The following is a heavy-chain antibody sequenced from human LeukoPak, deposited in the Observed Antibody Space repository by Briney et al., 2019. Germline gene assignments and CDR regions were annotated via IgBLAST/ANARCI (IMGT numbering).Heavy chain of an antibody. Sequence: PSETLSLTCTVSGGSISSSSYYWSWIRQPPGKGLEWIGEINHSGSTNYNPSLKSRVTISVDTSKNQFSLKLSSVTAADTAVYYCARGPQYYYDSSGYPYWGQGTLVTVSS. CDR3: ARGPQYYYDSSGYPY. CDR2: INHSGST. V-gene: IGHV4-39*07. CDR1: GGSISSSSYY. D-gene: IGHD3-22*01. J-gene: IGHJ4*02.